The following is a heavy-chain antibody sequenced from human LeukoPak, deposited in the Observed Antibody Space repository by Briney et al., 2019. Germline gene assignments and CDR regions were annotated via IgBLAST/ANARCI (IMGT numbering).Heavy chain of an antibody. CDR3: ARILAATAGSMDV. CDR2: IYSSGSN. J-gene: IGHJ6*03. Sequence: PSETLSLTCTVSGGSISGYYWSWIRQPPGKGLEWIGYIYSSGSNNYNPSLKSRVTISEDTSKNQFSLNLTSVTAADTAVYYCARILAATAGSMDVWGRGTTVTVSS. D-gene: IGHD1-14*01. CDR1: GGSISGYY. V-gene: IGHV4-59*01.